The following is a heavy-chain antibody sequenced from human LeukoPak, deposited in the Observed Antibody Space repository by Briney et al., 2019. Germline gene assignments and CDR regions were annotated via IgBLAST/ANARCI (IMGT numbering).Heavy chain of an antibody. V-gene: IGHV4-4*07. J-gene: IGHJ4*02. D-gene: IGHD2-15*01. Sequence: SETLSLTRTVSGGSISSYYWSWIRQPAAKGLEWIGRIYTSGSTNYNPSLKSRVTMSVDTSKNQFSLKLSSVTAADTAVYYCAVGYCSGGSCYGVDYWGQGTLVTVSS. CDR2: IYTSGST. CDR1: GGSISSYY. CDR3: AVGYCSGGSCYGVDY.